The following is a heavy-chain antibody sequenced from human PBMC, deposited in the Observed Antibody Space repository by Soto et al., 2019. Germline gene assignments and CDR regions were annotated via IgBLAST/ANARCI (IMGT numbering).Heavy chain of an antibody. J-gene: IGHJ4*01. V-gene: IGHV1-18*04. CDR2: ISAYRGNT. Sequence: GASGQVSCEASGYTFTSYCTSWVRQAPGQGLEWMGGISAYRGNTPYAQKLQGRVTMTTDISTSTAYMALRSLRPDDTAVYYCARDLSYVDQPFDYWGQGSLVTGSS. CDR1: GYTFTSYC. CDR3: ARDLSYVDQPFDY. D-gene: IGHD4-17*01.